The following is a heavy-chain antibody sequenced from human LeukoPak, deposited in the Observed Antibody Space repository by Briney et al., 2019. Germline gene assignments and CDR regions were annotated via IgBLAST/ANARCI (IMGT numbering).Heavy chain of an antibody. Sequence: SETLSLTCAVYGGSFSGYYWSWIRQPPGKGLEWIGEINHSGSTNYNPSLKSRVTISVDTSKNQFSLKLSSVTAADTAVYYCARDLAYGYEEFDYWGQGTLVTVSS. CDR3: ARDLAYGYEEFDY. V-gene: IGHV4-34*01. CDR1: GGSFSGYY. CDR2: INHSGST. D-gene: IGHD5-18*01. J-gene: IGHJ4*02.